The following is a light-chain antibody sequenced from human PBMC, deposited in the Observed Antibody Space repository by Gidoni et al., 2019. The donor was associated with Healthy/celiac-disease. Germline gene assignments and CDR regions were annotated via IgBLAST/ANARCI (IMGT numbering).Light chain of an antibody. CDR2: GAS. V-gene: IGKV3-20*01. Sequence: EMVLTQSPGTLSLSPGERATLSCSASQSVSSSYLAWYQQKPGQPPRLLIYGASSRATGIPDRFSGSGSGTDFTLTISRLEPEDFAVYYCQQYGSSPGTFGQGTKLEIK. CDR3: QQYGSSPGT. CDR1: QSVSSSY. J-gene: IGKJ2*01.